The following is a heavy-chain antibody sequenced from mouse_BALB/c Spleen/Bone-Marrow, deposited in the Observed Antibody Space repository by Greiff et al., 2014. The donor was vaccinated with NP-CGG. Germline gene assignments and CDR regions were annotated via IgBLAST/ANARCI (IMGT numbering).Heavy chain of an antibody. CDR1: GYTFTSYW. D-gene: IGHD3-1*01. V-gene: IGHV1-5*01. CDR2: IYPGKSDT. Sequence: VQLQQSGTVLARPGASVKMSCKASGYTFTSYWMHWVKRRPGQGLEWIGTIYPGKSDTTYNQKFKGKAKLTAVTSTSTAYMELSSLTNEESAVYYCTTLARNYFDYWGQGTTLTVSS. CDR3: TTLARNYFDY. J-gene: IGHJ2*01.